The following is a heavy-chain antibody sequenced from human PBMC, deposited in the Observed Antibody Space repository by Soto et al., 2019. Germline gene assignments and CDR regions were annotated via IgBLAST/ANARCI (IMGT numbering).Heavy chain of an antibody. Sequence: QLQLQESGSGLVKPSQTLSLTCAVSGGSISSGGYSWSWIRQPPGKGLEWIGYIYHSGSTYYNPSLKTPVTLSSDRSNNQFSLTLSSVTAAATAVYYCASTESGTFDPWGQGTLVTVSS. CDR1: GGSISSGGYS. V-gene: IGHV4-30-2*01. J-gene: IGHJ5*02. CDR2: IYHSGST. CDR3: ASTESGTFDP. D-gene: IGHD1-7*01.